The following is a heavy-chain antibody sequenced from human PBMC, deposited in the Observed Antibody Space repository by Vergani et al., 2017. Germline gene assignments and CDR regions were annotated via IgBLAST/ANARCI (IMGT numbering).Heavy chain of an antibody. D-gene: IGHD2-8*01. Sequence: QITLRESGPTLVKPTQTLTLTCTFSGFSLNSLGVGVGWIRQPPGEALEWLALIYWNDNSRYSPSLKNRLTITKDTSTDQVDLTMTVIVPVDTAAYICAHRPPNGMNWFEFWWPGGLVSIAS. CDR1: GFSLNSLGVG. CDR3: AHRPPNGMNWFEF. V-gene: IGHV2-5*01. J-gene: IGHJ5*01. CDR2: IYWNDNS.